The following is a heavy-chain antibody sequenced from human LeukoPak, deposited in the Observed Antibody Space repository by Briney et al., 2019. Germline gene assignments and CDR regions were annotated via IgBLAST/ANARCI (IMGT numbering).Heavy chain of an antibody. CDR1: GGSISSYY. CDR2: IYYSGST. CDR3: ARAYYYGSGTLD. D-gene: IGHD3-10*01. V-gene: IGHV4-59*12. Sequence: SETLSLTCTVSGGSISSYYWSWIRQPPGKGLEWIGYIYYSGSTNYNPSLKSRVTISVDTSKNQFSLKLSSVTAADTAVYYCARAYYYGSGTLDWGQGTLVTVSS. J-gene: IGHJ4*02.